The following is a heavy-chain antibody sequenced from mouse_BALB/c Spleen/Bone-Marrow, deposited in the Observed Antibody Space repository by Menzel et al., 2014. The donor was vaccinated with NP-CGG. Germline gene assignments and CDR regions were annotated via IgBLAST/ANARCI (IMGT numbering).Heavy chain of an antibody. Sequence: EVKLMESGGGFVQPGGSLKLSCAASGFTFSSYTMSWVRQTPEKRLEWVAYISNGGGSAYYSDTVKGRFTISRDNAKNTLYLQMSSLKSEDTAKYYCARHHGDYFYYALDYWGQGTSVTVSS. CDR2: ISNGGGSA. D-gene: IGHD2-13*01. V-gene: IGHV5-12-2*01. J-gene: IGHJ4*01. CDR3: ARHHGDYFYYALDY. CDR1: GFTFSSYT.